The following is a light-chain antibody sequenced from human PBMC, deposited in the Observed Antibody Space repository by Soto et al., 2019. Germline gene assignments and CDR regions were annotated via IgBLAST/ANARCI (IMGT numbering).Light chain of an antibody. V-gene: IGLV2-14*01. CDR1: SNDVGGYNY. Sequence: QSALTQPASVSGSPGQSITISCTGTSNDVGGYNYVSWYQQHLGKAPKLMIYEVSNRPSGISNRFSGSKSGNTASLTISGLQAEDEADYSCSSYTTSITYVFGTGTKVTVL. CDR3: SSYTTSITYV. J-gene: IGLJ1*01. CDR2: EVS.